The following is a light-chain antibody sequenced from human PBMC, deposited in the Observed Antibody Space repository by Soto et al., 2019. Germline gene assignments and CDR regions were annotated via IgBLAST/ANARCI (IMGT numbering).Light chain of an antibody. V-gene: IGKV3-15*01. CDR1: QSVSNN. Sequence: EIVMTQSPATLSVSPGERATLSCRASQSVSNNLAWYQQKPGQAPRLLIYGASTRATGIPARFSGSGSGTEFTRTISSLQSEYFALYYCQQYNNWPRTFGQGTKVDIK. CDR2: GAS. J-gene: IGKJ1*01. CDR3: QQYNNWPRT.